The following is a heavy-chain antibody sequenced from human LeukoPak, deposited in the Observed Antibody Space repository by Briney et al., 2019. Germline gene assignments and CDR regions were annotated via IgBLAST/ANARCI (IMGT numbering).Heavy chain of an antibody. V-gene: IGHV5-51*01. J-gene: IGHJ4*02. CDR2: IYPGDSDT. Sequence: GESLKISCKGSGYSFTSYWIGWVRQMPGKGLEWMGIIYPGDSDTRYSPSFQGQVTISADKSISTAYLQWSSLKASDTAMYYCARHSNRGYCSGGSCSQDFDYWGQGTLVTVSS. D-gene: IGHD2-15*01. CDR3: ARHSNRGYCSGGSCSQDFDY. CDR1: GYSFTSYW.